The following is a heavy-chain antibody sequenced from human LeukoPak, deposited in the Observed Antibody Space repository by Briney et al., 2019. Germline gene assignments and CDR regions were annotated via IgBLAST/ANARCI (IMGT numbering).Heavy chain of an antibody. D-gene: IGHD2-15*01. J-gene: IGHJ5*02. CDR3: ARASGYCSGGSCYTKYNWFDP. Sequence: ASVKVSCKASGYTFTSYYMHWVRQAPGQGLEWMGIINPSGGSTSYAQKFQGRVTMTRDTSTSTVYMELSSLRSEDTAVYYCARASGYCSGGSCYTKYNWFDPWGQGTLVTVSS. CDR2: INPSGGST. CDR1: GYTFTSYY. V-gene: IGHV1-46*01.